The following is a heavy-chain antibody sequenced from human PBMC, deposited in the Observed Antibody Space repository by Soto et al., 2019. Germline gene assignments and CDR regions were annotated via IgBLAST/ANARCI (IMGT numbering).Heavy chain of an antibody. CDR2: IVPIYRTA. V-gene: IGHV1-69*13. Sequence: SVKVSCKASGCTFSSYRINCVRQAPGQGLEWMGGIVPIYRTADSAQEFQGRVTITADESARTAYMELRSLKSRDTAVYYCVRDSGAKLSSSWGQGTLVTVSS. J-gene: IGHJ4*02. CDR3: VRDSGAKLSSS. CDR1: GCTFSSYR. D-gene: IGHD6-13*01.